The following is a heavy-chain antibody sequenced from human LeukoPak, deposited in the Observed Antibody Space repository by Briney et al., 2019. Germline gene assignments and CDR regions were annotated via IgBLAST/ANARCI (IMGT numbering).Heavy chain of an antibody. V-gene: IGHV3-33*06. CDR3: AKDAQRGFDSSNSLEY. J-gene: IGHJ4*02. D-gene: IGHD4-11*01. CDR2: IWSDATEK. CDR1: GFTYSHYG. Sequence: PGRSLRLSCAASGFTYSHYGMHWVRQAPGKGLEWVAVIWSDATEKYYGDAVKGRFTITRDNSRNTLYLQMNSLRVEDTAVYYCAKDAQRGFDSSNSLEYWGQGTLVTVSS.